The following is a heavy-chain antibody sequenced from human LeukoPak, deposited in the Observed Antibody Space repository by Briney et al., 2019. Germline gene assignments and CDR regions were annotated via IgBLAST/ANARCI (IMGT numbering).Heavy chain of an antibody. V-gene: IGHV3-48*02. CDR1: GFTVSSNY. D-gene: IGHD3-16*01. CDR2: ITSSSSTI. J-gene: IGHJ4*02. Sequence: GGSLRLSCADSGFTVSSNYMRWVRQAPGKGLEWISYITSSSSTIYYADSVKGRFTISRDNAKNSLYLQMNSLRDEDTGVYYCARGITGMAFFDYWGQGTLVTVSS. CDR3: ARGITGMAFFDY.